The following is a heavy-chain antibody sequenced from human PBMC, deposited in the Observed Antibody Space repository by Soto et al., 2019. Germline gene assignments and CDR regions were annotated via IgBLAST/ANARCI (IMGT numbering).Heavy chain of an antibody. CDR2: IYYSGST. D-gene: IGHD2-2*01. J-gene: IGHJ5*02. CDR3: ASQDIDCSSTSCQGGWFDP. V-gene: IGHV4-31*03. Sequence: QVQLQESGPGLVKPSQTLSLTCTVSGGSISSGGYYWSWIRQHPGKGLEWIGYIYYSGSTYYNPSLKSRVTISVDTSKNQFSLKLSSVTAADTAVYYCASQDIDCSSTSCQGGWFDPWGQGTLVTVSS. CDR1: GGSISSGGYY.